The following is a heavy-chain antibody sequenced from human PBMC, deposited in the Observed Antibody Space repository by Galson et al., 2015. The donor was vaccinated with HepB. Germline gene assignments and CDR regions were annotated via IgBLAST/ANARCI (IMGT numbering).Heavy chain of an antibody. CDR2: IHTSGTT. V-gene: IGHV4-61*02. CDR1: GDSISSGSYY. D-gene: IGHD1-1*01. Sequence: TLSLTCTVSGDSISSGSYYWSWVRQPAGKGLEWIGRIHTSGTTHYNPSVGSRITMSLDTSKNQFSLKLSSVTAADTAVYYCARGAATNDFQHRGQGTLVTVSS. J-gene: IGHJ1*01. CDR3: ARGAATNDFQH.